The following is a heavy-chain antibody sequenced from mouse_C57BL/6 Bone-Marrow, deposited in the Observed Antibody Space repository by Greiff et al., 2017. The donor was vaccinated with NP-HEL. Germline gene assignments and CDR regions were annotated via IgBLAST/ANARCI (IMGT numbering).Heavy chain of an antibody. CDR3: ARDGDFYAMDY. CDR2: ISDGGSYT. V-gene: IGHV5-4*01. Sequence: EVHLVESGGGLVKPGGSLKLSCAASGFTFSSYAMSWVRLTPEKRLEWVATISDGGSYTYYPDNVKGRFTISRDNAKNNLYLQMSHLKSEDTAMYYCARDGDFYAMDYWGQGTSVTVSS. J-gene: IGHJ4*01. CDR1: GFTFSSYA. D-gene: IGHD3-3*01.